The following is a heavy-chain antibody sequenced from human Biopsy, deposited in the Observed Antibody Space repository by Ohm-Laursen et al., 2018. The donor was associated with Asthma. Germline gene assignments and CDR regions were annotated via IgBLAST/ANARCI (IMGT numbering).Heavy chain of an antibody. CDR3: ERGDSNGWSHYYFDY. J-gene: IGHJ4*02. V-gene: IGHV3-53*01. D-gene: IGHD6-19*01. CDR1: GFTVRRDH. CDR2: IYSGGTS. Sequence: SLRLSCAASGFTVRRDHMFWVRQAPGKGLEGVSVIYSGGTSHTADSVWGRFTISRDFSKNTLHLKMHSLRVEDTALYYCERGDSNGWSHYYFDYWGQGTLVTVSS.